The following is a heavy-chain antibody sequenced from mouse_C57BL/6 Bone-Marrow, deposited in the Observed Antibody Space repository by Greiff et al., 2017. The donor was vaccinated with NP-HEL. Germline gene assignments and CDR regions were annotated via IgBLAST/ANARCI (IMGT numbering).Heavy chain of an antibody. CDR2: INYDGSST. J-gene: IGHJ2*01. Sequence: EVKLMESEGGLVQPGSSMKLSCTASGFTFSDYYMAWVRQVPEKGLEWVANINYDGSSTYYLDSLKSRFIISRDNAKNILYLQMSSLKSEDTATYYCAREGGTFYYFDYWGQGTTLTVSS. CDR3: AREGGTFYYFDY. V-gene: IGHV5-16*01. CDR1: GFTFSDYY.